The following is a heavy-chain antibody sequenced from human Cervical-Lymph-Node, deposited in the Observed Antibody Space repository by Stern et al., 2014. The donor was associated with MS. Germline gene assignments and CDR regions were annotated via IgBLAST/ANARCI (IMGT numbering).Heavy chain of an antibody. CDR3: ARAATGSLFDY. D-gene: IGHD6-13*01. V-gene: IGHV3-53*01. CDR1: GFTVSINY. CDR2: LGSGGST. J-gene: IGHJ4*02. Sequence: EVQLVESGGGLIQPGGSLRLSCAASGFTVSINYMYWVRQAPGKGLEWVSLLGSGGSTKYAESGKGRFTISRDNSKNTVYLQMNSLRVEDTAVYYCARAATGSLFDYWGQGTLVTVSS.